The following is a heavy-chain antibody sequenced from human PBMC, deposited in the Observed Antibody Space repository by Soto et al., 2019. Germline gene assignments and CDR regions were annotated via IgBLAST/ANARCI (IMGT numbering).Heavy chain of an antibody. V-gene: IGHV3-23*01. Sequence: EVQLLESGGGLVQPGGSLRLSCAASGFTFSTCAMSWVRQAPGKGLEWVSTISGSGGSTYYADSVKGRFTVSRDNSKNTLSLQMSSLRAEDTAIYYCAKTNQGAVAATSFDYWGQGALVTVSS. CDR1: GFTFSTCA. CDR2: ISGSGGST. J-gene: IGHJ4*02. CDR3: AKTNQGAVAATSFDY. D-gene: IGHD2-15*01.